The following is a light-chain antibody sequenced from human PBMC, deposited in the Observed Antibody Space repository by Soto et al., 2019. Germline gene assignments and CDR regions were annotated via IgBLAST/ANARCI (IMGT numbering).Light chain of an antibody. Sequence: QSALTQPPSASGSPGQSVTISCTGTSSDVGAYNYVSWYQQHPGKAPKLVIYEVSKRPSGVPDRFSSSKSGNTASLTVSGLQAEDEADYYCSSHAGSKRVFGTGTKVTVL. CDR2: EVS. J-gene: IGLJ1*01. V-gene: IGLV2-8*01. CDR1: SSDVGAYNY. CDR3: SSHAGSKRV.